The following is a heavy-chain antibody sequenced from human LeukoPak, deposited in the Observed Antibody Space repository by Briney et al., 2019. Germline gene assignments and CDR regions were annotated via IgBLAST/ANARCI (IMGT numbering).Heavy chain of an antibody. Sequence: PGGCLRLSCAAAGFTFSSYWMSWVRQAPGKGLEWVANIKQDGSEKYYVDSVKGRFTISRDNAKNSLYLQMNSLSAEDTAVYYCARRFLEWLLPRYYYYMDVWGKGTTVTVSS. CDR3: ARRFLEWLLPRYYYYMDV. V-gene: IGHV3-7*01. D-gene: IGHD3-3*01. CDR1: GFTFSSYW. J-gene: IGHJ6*03. CDR2: IKQDGSEK.